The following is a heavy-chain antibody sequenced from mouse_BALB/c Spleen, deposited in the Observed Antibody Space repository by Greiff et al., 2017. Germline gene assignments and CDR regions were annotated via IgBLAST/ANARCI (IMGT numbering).Heavy chain of an antibody. CDR2: ISSGSSTI. CDR3: ARSVDYDGSFAY. Sequence: EVHLVESGGGLVQPGGSRKLSCAASGFTFSSFGMHWVRQAPEKGLEWVAYISSGSSTIYYADTVKGRFTISRDNPKNTLFLQMTSLRSEDTAMYYCARSVDYDGSFAYWGQGTLVTVSA. V-gene: IGHV5-17*02. CDR1: GFTFSSFG. J-gene: IGHJ3*01. D-gene: IGHD2-4*01.